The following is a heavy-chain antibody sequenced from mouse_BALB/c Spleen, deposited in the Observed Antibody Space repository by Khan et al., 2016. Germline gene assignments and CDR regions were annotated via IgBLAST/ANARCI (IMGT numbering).Heavy chain of an antibody. Sequence: EVQLQESGPGLVKPSQSLSLTCTVTGYSITSDYAWNWIRQFPGNKLEWMGYISYSGSTSYNPSLKSRISITRDTSKNQFFLQLNSVTTEDTATYYCARGRTGFAYWGQGTLVTVSA. CDR3: ARGRTGFAY. J-gene: IGHJ3*01. CDR2: ISYSGST. CDR1: GYSITSDYA. V-gene: IGHV3-2*02.